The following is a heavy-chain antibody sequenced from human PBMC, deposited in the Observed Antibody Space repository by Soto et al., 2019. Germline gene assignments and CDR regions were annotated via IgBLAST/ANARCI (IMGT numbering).Heavy chain of an antibody. CDR3: AKDGCGANCYSNFDY. J-gene: IGHJ4*02. V-gene: IGHV3-23*01. CDR2: ISASGST. CDR1: GFTFSSSA. Sequence: EVHLLDSGGGLVQPGGSLRLSCAASGFTFSSSAMSWVRQAPGKGLERVSSISASGSTYYADSVKDRFTISRDNSKNTLYVQMNSLRAEDTAVYYCAKDGCGANCYSNFDYWGQGTLVTVSS. D-gene: IGHD2-21*02.